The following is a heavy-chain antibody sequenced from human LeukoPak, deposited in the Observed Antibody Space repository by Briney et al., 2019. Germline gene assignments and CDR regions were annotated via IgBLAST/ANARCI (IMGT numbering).Heavy chain of an antibody. CDR3: ARIYSGYDGGYYFDY. CDR2: IYTSGST. CDR1: GGSISSSSHY. D-gene: IGHD5-12*01. Sequence: SETLSLTCTVSGGSISSSSHYWGWIRQPPGKGLEWIGRIYTSGSTNYNPSLKSRVTISVDKSKNQFSLKLSSVTAADTAVYYCARIYSGYDGGYYFDYWGQGTLVTVSS. J-gene: IGHJ4*02. V-gene: IGHV4-61*05.